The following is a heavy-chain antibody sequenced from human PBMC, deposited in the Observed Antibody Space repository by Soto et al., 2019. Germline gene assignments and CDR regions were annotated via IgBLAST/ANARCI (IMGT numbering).Heavy chain of an antibody. D-gene: IGHD6-6*01. J-gene: IGHJ5*02. CDR2: IIPIFGTA. CDR1: GGTFSSYA. CDR3: ARDMRAARPGVYNWFDP. Sequence: AVKVSCKASGGTFSSYAISWVRQAPGQGLEWMGGIIPIFGTANYAQKFQGRVTITADESTSTAYMELSSLRSEDTAVYYCARDMRAARPGVYNWFDPWGQGTLVTVSS. V-gene: IGHV1-69*13.